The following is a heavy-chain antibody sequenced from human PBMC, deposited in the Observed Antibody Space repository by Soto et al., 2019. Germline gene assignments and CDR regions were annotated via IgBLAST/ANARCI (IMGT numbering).Heavy chain of an antibody. J-gene: IGHJ3*02. V-gene: IGHV3-30-3*01. D-gene: IGHD2-8*01. CDR2: ISYDGSNK. CDR1: GFTFSSYA. Sequence: PGGSLRLSCAASGFTFSSYAMHWVRQAPGKGLEWAAVISYDGSNKYYADSVKGRFTISRDNSKNTLYLQMNSLRAEDTAVYYCARESSCTNGVCYGAFDIWGQGTMVTVSS. CDR3: ARESSCTNGVCYGAFDI.